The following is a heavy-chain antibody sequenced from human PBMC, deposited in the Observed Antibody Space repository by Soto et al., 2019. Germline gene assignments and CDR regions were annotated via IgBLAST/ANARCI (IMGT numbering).Heavy chain of an antibody. CDR3: ASNDVDTIKWWTGY. J-gene: IGHJ4*02. Sequence: QVQLVQSGAEVKKPGSSVKVSCKASGGTFSSYAISWVRQAPGQGLEWMGGIIPIFGTANYAQKFQGRVTITADESTSTAYMELSSLRSEDTAVYYCASNDVDTIKWWTGYWGQGTLVTVSS. V-gene: IGHV1-69*01. CDR2: IIPIFGTA. CDR1: GGTFSSYA. D-gene: IGHD5-18*01.